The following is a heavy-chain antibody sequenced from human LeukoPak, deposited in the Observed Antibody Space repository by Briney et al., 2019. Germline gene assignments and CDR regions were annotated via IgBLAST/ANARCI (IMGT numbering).Heavy chain of an antibody. D-gene: IGHD1-1*01. CDR1: GGSISRYY. CDR3: ARERNDYYYYYYMDV. Sequence: PSETLSLTCTVSGGSISRYYWSWIRQPPGKGLEWIGYIYYSGSTNYNPSLKSRVTISLDTSKNQFSLKLSSVTAADTAVDYWARERNDYYYYYYMDVWGKRTTVTVAS. CDR2: IYYSGST. J-gene: IGHJ6*03. V-gene: IGHV4-59*01.